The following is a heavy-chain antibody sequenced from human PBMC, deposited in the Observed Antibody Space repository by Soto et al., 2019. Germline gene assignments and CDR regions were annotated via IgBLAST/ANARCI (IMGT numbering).Heavy chain of an antibody. CDR1: GLTFRDSG. CDR2: ISFDGSER. J-gene: IGHJ6*02. CDR3: PNGTDGVRYYYGMDV. V-gene: IGHV3-30*18. D-gene: IGHD1-26*01. Sequence: QVQLVESGGGVVQPGTSLRLSCVVSGLTFRDSGMHWVRQAPGKGLEWVAVISFDGSERHYRDSVKGRFSISRDNSRNTLYLQMNSLRGDDSAVYYCPNGTDGVRYYYGMDVWGQGSTVTVSS.